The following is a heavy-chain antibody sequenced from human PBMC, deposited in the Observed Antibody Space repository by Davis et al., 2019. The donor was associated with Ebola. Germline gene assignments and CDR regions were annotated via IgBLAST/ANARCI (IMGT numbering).Heavy chain of an antibody. Sequence: MPGGSLRLSCAVYGGSFSGYYWSWIRQPPGKGLEWIGEINHSGSTNYNPSLKSRVTISVDTSKNQFSLKLSSVTAADTAVYYCARGIGGAVGWFDPWGQGTLVSVSS. CDR3: ARGIGGAVGWFDP. CDR1: GGSFSGYY. V-gene: IGHV4-34*01. J-gene: IGHJ5*02. CDR2: INHSGST. D-gene: IGHD3-16*01.